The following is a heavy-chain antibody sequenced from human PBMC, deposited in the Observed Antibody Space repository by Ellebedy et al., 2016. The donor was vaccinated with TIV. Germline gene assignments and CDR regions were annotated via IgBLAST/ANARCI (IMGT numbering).Heavy chain of an antibody. Sequence: PGGSLRLSCAASGFTFSSYAMNWVRQAPGKGLEWVSYISSSSSTIYYADYVKGRFTISRDNAKNSLYLQMNSLRAEDTAVYYCARGGYDAFDIWGQGTMVTVSS. D-gene: IGHD6-13*01. CDR3: ARGGYDAFDI. J-gene: IGHJ3*02. CDR2: ISSSSSTI. V-gene: IGHV3-48*01. CDR1: GFTFSSYA.